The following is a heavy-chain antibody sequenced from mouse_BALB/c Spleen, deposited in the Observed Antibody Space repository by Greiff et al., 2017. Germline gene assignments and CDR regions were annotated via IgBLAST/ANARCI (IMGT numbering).Heavy chain of an antibody. D-gene: IGHD1-1*01. CDR2: IWTGGGT. CDR3: VRERDTTVVGNYYAMDY. V-gene: IGHV2-9-2*01. CDR1: GFSLTSYD. J-gene: IGHJ4*01. Sequence: QVQLQQSGPGLVAPSQSLSITCTVSGFSLTSYDISWIRQPPGKGLEWLGVIWTGGGTNYNSAFMSRLSISKDNSKSQVFLKMNSLQTDDTAIYYCVRERDTTVVGNYYAMDYWGQGTSVTVSS.